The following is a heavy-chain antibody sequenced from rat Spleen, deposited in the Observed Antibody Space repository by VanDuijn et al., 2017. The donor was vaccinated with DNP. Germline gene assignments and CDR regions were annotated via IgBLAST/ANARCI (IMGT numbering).Heavy chain of an antibody. V-gene: IGHV5-25*01. CDR3: ARGRESIYGYVDV. Sequence: EVQLVESGGGLVQPGRSLKLSCAASRFTFSNYYMAWVRQAPKKGLEWVAAISPRGSRTYYPDSVKGRFTISRDDAKSSLYLQMNSLKSEDTATYYCARGRESIYGYVDVWGPGTMVAVSS. D-gene: IGHD4-2*01. J-gene: IGHJ1*01. CDR2: ISPRGSRT. CDR1: RFTFSNYY.